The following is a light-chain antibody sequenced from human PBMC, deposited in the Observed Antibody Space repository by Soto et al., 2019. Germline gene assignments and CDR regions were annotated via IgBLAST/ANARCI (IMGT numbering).Light chain of an antibody. CDR2: EVS. V-gene: IGLV2-8*01. CDR1: SSDVGDYNY. J-gene: IGLJ2*01. Sequence: QSALTQPPSASGSPGQSVTISCTGTSSDVGDYNYVSWYQQHPGKAPKLMIYEVSKRPSGVPDRFSGSKSGNTASLTVSGLQAEDEADYYCTSYAGSNNLVFSGGTKLTVL. CDR3: TSYAGSNNLV.